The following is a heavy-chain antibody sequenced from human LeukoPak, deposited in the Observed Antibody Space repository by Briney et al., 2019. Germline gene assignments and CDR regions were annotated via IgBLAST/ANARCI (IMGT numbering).Heavy chain of an antibody. Sequence: SETLTLTCTVSGGSISSYYWGWIRQPPGKGLEWIGSIYYCGSTYYNPSLKSRVTVSVDTSKHQFSLKLSSVTAEDTAVYYCARHIPVRGYYDSSGYPDFWGQGTLVSVSS. CDR1: GGSISSYY. V-gene: IGHV4-39*01. CDR2: IYYCGST. CDR3: ARHIPVRGYYDSSGYPDF. J-gene: IGHJ4*02. D-gene: IGHD3-22*01.